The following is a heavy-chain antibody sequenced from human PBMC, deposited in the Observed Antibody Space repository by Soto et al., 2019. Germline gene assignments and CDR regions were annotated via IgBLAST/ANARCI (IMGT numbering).Heavy chain of an antibody. D-gene: IGHD3-9*01. CDR3: AKDAYDILTGSLHFDY. Sequence: GGSLRLSCAASGLPFSSYGMHWVRQAPGKGLEWVAVISYDGSNKYYADSVKGRFTISRDNSKNTLYLQMNSLRAEDTAVYYCAKDAYDILTGSLHFDYWGQGTLVTVSS. CDR2: ISYDGSNK. V-gene: IGHV3-30*18. J-gene: IGHJ4*02. CDR1: GLPFSSYG.